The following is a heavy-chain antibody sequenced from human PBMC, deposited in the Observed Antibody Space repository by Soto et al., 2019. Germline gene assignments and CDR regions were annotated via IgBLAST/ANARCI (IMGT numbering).Heavy chain of an antibody. CDR1: GDSISGSYW. Sequence: SETLSLTCTVSGDSISGSYWWSWVRQPPGKGLEWIGEVPQSGNTNYNPSLMSRLTISVDKSKNQFSLRLTYVPAAETGIYSFAREVPGLGGVNRTCSAPWGKGPRVPVS. CDR3: AREVPGLGGVNRTCSAP. V-gene: IGHV4-4*02. CDR2: VPQSGNT. D-gene: IGHD3-16*01. J-gene: IGHJ5*02.